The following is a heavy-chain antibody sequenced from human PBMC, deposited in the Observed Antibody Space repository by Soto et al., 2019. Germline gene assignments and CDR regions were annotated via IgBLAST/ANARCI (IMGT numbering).Heavy chain of an antibody. CDR2: INHSGST. CDR3: ARDKITGLFDY. V-gene: IGHV4-34*01. Sequence: PSETLSLTCAVDGGSFSCYYWTWIRQPPGTGLEWIGEINHSGSTNYNPSLKSRVTISVDTSKNQFSLKLTSVTAADTAVYYCARDKITGLFDYWGQGSLVTVSS. J-gene: IGHJ4*02. D-gene: IGHD2-8*02. CDR1: GGSFSCYY.